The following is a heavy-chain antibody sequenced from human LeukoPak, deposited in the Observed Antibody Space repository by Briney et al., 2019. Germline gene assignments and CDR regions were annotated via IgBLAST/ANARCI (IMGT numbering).Heavy chain of an antibody. Sequence: SETLSLTCAVSHYSISSPYFWGWIRQPPGKGLEWIGSIYHTGRTNYNPSINSRVTMSLDTSKNQFSLSLNSVTAADTAVYHCARVYSGSTWYYFDYWGQGILVTVSS. CDR1: HYSISSPYF. V-gene: IGHV4-38-2*01. J-gene: IGHJ4*02. D-gene: IGHD5-12*01. CDR2: IYHTGRT. CDR3: ARVYSGSTWYYFDY.